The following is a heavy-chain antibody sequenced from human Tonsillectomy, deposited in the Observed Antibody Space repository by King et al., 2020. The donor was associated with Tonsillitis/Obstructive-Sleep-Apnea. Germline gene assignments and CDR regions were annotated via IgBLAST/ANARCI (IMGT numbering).Heavy chain of an antibody. CDR3: ARGEGDYYYYYGMDV. D-gene: IGHD1-26*01. CDR2: IYSGGST. Sequence: DVQLVESGGGLIQPGGSLRLSCAASGFTVSSNYMSWDRQAPGKGLEWVSVIYSGGSTYYADSVKGRFTISRDNSKNTLYLQMNSLRAEDTAVYYCARGEGDYYYYYGMDVWGQGTTVTVSS. V-gene: IGHV3-53*01. CDR1: GFTVSSNY. J-gene: IGHJ6*02.